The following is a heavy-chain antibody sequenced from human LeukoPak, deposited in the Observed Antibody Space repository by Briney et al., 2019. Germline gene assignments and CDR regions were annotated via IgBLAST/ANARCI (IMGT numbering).Heavy chain of an antibody. CDR3: ARVEKYSSGWYLIDAFDI. V-gene: IGHV4-31*03. J-gene: IGHJ3*02. CDR1: GGSISSGGYC. Sequence: PSQTLSLTCTVSGGSISSGGYCWSWLRQHPGTGLEWIGYIYYSGSTYYNPSLKSRVTISVDTSKNQFSLKLSSVTAADTAVYYCARVEKYSSGWYLIDAFDIWGQGTMVTVSS. CDR2: IYYSGST. D-gene: IGHD6-19*01.